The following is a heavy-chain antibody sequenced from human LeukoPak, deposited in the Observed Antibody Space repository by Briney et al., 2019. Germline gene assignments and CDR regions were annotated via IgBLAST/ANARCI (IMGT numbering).Heavy chain of an antibody. J-gene: IGHJ4*02. CDR1: GGSISSSSYY. V-gene: IGHV4-39*01. CDR3: ASLDYGDYATDY. D-gene: IGHD4-17*01. CDR2: IYYSGST. Sequence: SETLSLTCTVSGGSISSSSYYWGWIRQPPGKGLERIGSIYYSGSTYYNPSLKSRVTISVDTSKNQFSLKLSSVTAADTAVYYCASLDYGDYATDYWGQGTLVTVSS.